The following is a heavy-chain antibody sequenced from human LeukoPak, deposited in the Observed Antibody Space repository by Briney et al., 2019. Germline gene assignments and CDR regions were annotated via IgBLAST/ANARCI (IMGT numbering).Heavy chain of an antibody. J-gene: IGHJ4*02. CDR1: GGSISRYY. V-gene: IGHV4-59*01. Sequence: SETLSLTCTVSGGSISRYYWGWVRQPPGKGLESIGYIYYSGSTNYNPSLKSRVTISVDTSKNQFSLKLSSVTAADTAVYYCARGPVRLGELSLWGQGTLVTVSS. CDR2: IYYSGST. D-gene: IGHD3-16*02. CDR3: ARGPVRLGELSL.